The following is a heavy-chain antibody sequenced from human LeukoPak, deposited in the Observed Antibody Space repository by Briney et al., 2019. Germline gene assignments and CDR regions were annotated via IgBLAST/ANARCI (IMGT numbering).Heavy chain of an antibody. V-gene: IGHV1-18*01. Sequence: ASVKVSCKVSGYSFTSYGISWVRQAPGQGLEWMGWISAYYGNTNYAQKLQGRVTMTTDTYTSTPYMELRSLRSDDTAVYYCARDQIVVVPDYYYYYYMDVWGKGTTVTVSS. D-gene: IGHD2-2*01. CDR1: GYSFTSYG. J-gene: IGHJ6*03. CDR2: ISAYYGNT. CDR3: ARDQIVVVPDYYYYYYMDV.